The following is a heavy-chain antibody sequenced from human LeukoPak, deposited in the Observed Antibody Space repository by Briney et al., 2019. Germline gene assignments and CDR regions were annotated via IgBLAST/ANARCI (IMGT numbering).Heavy chain of an antibody. CDR3: ARDLAWGGY. CDR2: ISYDGTKR. Sequence: GRSLRLSCAASGFTFSNYAMHWVRQAPGKGLEWVAVISYDGTKRYYQDSVKGRFTISRDNAKNSLYLQMNSLRAEDTAVYYCARDLAWGGYWGQGTLVTVSS. CDR1: GFTFSNYA. J-gene: IGHJ4*02. D-gene: IGHD7-27*01. V-gene: IGHV3-30*04.